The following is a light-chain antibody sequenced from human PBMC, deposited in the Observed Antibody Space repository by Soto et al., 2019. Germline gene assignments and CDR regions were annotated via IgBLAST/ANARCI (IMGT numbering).Light chain of an antibody. CDR1: QDINNS. J-gene: IGKJ4*01. CDR2: DAS. Sequence: DIQMTQSPSSLSASVGDRVTITCQASQDINNSLNWYQQKPGKAPKLLIYDASSLEAGVPSRFSGSGSATDFTFTISSLQAEDIATYYCQQYDNLPLTFGGGTTVEIK. V-gene: IGKV1-33*01. CDR3: QQYDNLPLT.